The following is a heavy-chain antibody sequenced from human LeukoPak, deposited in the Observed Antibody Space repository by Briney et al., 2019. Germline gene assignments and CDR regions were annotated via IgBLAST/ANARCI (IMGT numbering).Heavy chain of an antibody. CDR3: ARDVIA. J-gene: IGHJ5*02. CDR2: IDITGST. Sequence: SEALSLTCTVSGASISSGTYYWNWIRQSAGKGLEWIGHIDITGSTNYNPSLKSRVTISVDTSKNQFSLRLSSVTAADTAVYYCARDVIAWGQGTLVTVSS. CDR1: GASISSGTYY. V-gene: IGHV4-61*09.